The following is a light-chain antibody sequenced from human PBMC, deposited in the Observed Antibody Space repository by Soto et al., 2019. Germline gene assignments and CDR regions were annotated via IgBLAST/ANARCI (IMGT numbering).Light chain of an antibody. V-gene: IGLV1-51*01. Sequence: QSVMTQPPSVSAALGQKVTISCSGSSSNIGGNSVSWYQQLPGTAPKLLIYDDDKRPSGIPDRFSGSKSGTSATLGITGFRTGDEADYYCSSYTITSSLAVFGGGTKLTVL. CDR3: SSYTITSSLAV. CDR1: SSNIGGNS. J-gene: IGLJ2*01. CDR2: DDD.